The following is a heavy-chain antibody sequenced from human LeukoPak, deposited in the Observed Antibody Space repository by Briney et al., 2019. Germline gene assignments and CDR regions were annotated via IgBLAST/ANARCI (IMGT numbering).Heavy chain of an antibody. Sequence: SETLSLTCVYGGSFSGYYWSWIRQPPGKGLEWIGEISHSGSTNYNPSLKSRVTISVDTSKNQFSLNLNSVTAADTAVYYCARKGRSSGPFRHWGQGTLVTVSS. CDR1: GGSFSGYY. CDR2: ISHSGST. J-gene: IGHJ1*01. CDR3: ARKGRSSGPFRH. V-gene: IGHV4-34*01. D-gene: IGHD6-19*01.